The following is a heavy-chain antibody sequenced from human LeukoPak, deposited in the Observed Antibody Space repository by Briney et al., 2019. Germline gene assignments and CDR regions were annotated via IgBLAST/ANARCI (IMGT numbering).Heavy chain of an antibody. J-gene: IGHJ4*02. D-gene: IGHD1-26*01. Sequence: SETLSLTCTVSGGSISSGSYYWSWIRQPAGKGLEWIGYIYYSGSTNYNPSLKSRVTISVDTSKNQFSLKLSSVTAADTAVYYCARSREWELYYFDYWGQGTLVTVSS. CDR1: GGSISSGSYY. CDR3: ARSREWELYYFDY. V-gene: IGHV4-61*10. CDR2: IYYSGST.